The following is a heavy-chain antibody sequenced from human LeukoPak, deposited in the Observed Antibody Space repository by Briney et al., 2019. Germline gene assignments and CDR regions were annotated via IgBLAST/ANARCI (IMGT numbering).Heavy chain of an antibody. D-gene: IGHD3-10*01. CDR2: IYSDNT. CDR1: GFTGSSNS. J-gene: IGHJ3*02. Sequence: GGSLRLSCTVSGFTGSSNSMSWVRQAPGKGLEWVSFIYSDNTHYSDSVKGRFTISRDNSKNTLYLQMNSLRAEDTAVYYCAKGVRITMVRGAFDIWGQGTMVTVSS. CDR3: AKGVRITMVRGAFDI. V-gene: IGHV3-53*01.